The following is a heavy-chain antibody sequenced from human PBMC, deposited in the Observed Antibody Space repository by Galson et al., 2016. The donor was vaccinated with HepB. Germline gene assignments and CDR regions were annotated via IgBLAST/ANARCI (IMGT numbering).Heavy chain of an antibody. V-gene: IGHV3-23*01. Sequence: SLRLSCAASGFTFSSYAMNWVRQAPGKGLEWVSAISGTGGSTYYGDSVKGRFTISRDNSKNTLYLQMNSLRAEDTAVYYCAKGNEESNSGSSWYNWFDPWGQGTLVTVFS. D-gene: IGHD6-13*01. J-gene: IGHJ5*02. CDR1: GFTFSSYA. CDR2: ISGTGGST. CDR3: AKGNEESNSGSSWYNWFDP.